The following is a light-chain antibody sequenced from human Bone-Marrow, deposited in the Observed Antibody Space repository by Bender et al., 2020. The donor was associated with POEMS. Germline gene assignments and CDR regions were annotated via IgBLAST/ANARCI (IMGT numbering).Light chain of an antibody. V-gene: IGLV1-44*01. Sequence: QSVLTQPPSASGTPGQRVTISCSGSSSNIGTNPVNWYQQLPGTAPKLLIYINNQRPSGVHDPFSGSQSGTSASLAISGLQSQDEADYYFAAWEEGLNGWVFSGGTKLTVL. CDR3: AAWEEGLNGWV. J-gene: IGLJ3*02. CDR1: SSNIGTNP. CDR2: INN.